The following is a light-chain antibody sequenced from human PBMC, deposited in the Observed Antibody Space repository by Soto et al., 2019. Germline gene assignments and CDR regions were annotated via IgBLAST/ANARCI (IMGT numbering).Light chain of an antibody. CDR3: CSYAHSSTVV. V-gene: IGLV2-23*02. CDR1: SSDVGTYNL. Sequence: QSVLTQPASVSGSPGQSITISCTGTSSDVGTYNLVSWYQHHPGKAPKLMIYEVSKRPSGVSNRFSGSKSGNSASLTISGLQAEDEADYYCCSYAHSSTVVFGGGTKLTVL. CDR2: EVS. J-gene: IGLJ2*01.